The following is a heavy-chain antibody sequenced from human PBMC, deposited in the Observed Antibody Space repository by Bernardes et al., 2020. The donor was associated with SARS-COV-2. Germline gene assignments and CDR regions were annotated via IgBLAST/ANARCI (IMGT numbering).Heavy chain of an antibody. CDR1: GGTFSSYA. D-gene: IGHD5-18*01. CDR3: ARYGYSYGFLYYYGMDV. CDR2: IIPIFGTA. Sequence: SVKVSCKASGGTFSSYAISWVRQAPGQGLEWMGRIIPIFGTANYAQKFQGRVTITADESTSTAYMELSSLRSEDTAVYYCARYGYSYGFLYYYGMDVWGQGTTVTVSS. V-gene: IGHV1-69*13. J-gene: IGHJ6*02.